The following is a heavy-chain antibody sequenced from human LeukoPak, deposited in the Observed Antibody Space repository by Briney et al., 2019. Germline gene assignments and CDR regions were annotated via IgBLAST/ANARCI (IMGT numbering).Heavy chain of an antibody. D-gene: IGHD1-1*01. Sequence: SETLSLTCAVYGGSFSGYYWSWIRQPAGKGLEWIGRIYTSGSTNYNPSLKSRVTISVDTSKNQFSLKLSSVTAADTAVYYCARGHLYNAVGYWGQGTLVTVSS. V-gene: IGHV4-59*10. J-gene: IGHJ4*02. CDR2: IYTSGST. CDR3: ARGHLYNAVGY. CDR1: GGSFSGYY.